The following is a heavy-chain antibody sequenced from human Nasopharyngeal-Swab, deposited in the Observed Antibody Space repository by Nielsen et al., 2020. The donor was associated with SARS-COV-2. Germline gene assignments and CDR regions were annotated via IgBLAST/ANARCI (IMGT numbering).Heavy chain of an antibody. CDR1: GGSVSSGSYY. CDR2: IYYSGNT. D-gene: IGHD6-19*01. Sequence: SETLSLTCTVSGGSVSSGSYYWNWIRQPPGKGLEWIGYIYYSGNTNYNPSLKSRVTISVDTSKNQFSLKLSSVTAADTAVYYCARVNFNQWPLRYFDYWGQGTLVTVSS. V-gene: IGHV4-61*01. CDR3: ARVNFNQWPLRYFDY. J-gene: IGHJ4*02.